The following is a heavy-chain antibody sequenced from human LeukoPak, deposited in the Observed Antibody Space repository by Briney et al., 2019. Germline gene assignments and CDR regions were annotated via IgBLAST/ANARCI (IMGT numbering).Heavy chain of an antibody. CDR1: GFTFSSYG. CDR2: ITYDGSNK. Sequence: GRSLRLSCAASGFTFSSYGMHWVRPAPGKGLEWVAVITYDGSNKYYADSVEGRFTISRDNSKNTLYLQMNSLRAEDTAVYYCAKDHGITGTTGYYYYGMDVWSQGTTVTVSS. D-gene: IGHD1-7*01. J-gene: IGHJ6*02. CDR3: AKDHGITGTTGYYYYGMDV. V-gene: IGHV3-30*18.